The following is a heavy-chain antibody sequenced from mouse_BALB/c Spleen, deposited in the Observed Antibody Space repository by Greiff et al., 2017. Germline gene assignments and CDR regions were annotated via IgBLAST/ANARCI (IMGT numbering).Heavy chain of an antibody. V-gene: IGHV3-2*02. Sequence: ESGPGLVKPSQSLSLTCTVTGYSITSDYAWNWIRQFPGNKLEWMGYISYSGSTSYNPSLKSRISITRDTSKNQFFLQLNSVTTEDTATYYCARQGYYRYDFDYWGQGTTLTVSS. CDR3: ARQGYYRYDFDY. J-gene: IGHJ2*01. CDR1: GYSITSDYA. CDR2: ISYSGST. D-gene: IGHD2-14*01.